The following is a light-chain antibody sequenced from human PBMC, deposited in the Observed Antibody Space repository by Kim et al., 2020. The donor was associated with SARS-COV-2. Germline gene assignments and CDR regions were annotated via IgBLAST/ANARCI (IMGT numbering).Light chain of an antibody. CDR1: SPNIGSNP. CDR2: TNR. Sequence: QGVTIACSGSSPNIGSNPVNWYQQLPGTAPKRLSYTNRQRPAGVPDRFSGSKSGTSASLAISGLHSEDEADYNCAAWDDSLNGYVFGSGTKVTVL. V-gene: IGLV1-44*01. J-gene: IGLJ1*01. CDR3: AAWDDSLNGYV.